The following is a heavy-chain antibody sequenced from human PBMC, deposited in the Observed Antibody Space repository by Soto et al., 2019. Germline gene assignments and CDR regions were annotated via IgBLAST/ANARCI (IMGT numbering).Heavy chain of an antibody. CDR2: INYDGYS. CDR1: GGSITNYY. CDR3: ARPGFGPLHGLGDV. Sequence: QVQLQESGPGLVKPSETLSLTCTVSGGSITNYYCSWFRQPPGKGLEWIGYINYDGYSAYNLSLTGRVTPSMDTSETPFSFMLESVTATDTAVYYCARPGFGPLHGLGDVWGQGTTVIVSS. D-gene: IGHD3-10*01. V-gene: IGHV4-59*08. J-gene: IGHJ6*02.